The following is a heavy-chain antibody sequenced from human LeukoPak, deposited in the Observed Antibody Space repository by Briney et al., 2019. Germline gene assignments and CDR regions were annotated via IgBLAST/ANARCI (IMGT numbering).Heavy chain of an antibody. J-gene: IGHJ5*02. Sequence: PSETLSLTCTVSGGSISSSYWSWIRQPPGKGLDWIGYIYYSGSTNYNPSLKSRVTISVDTSKNQFSLKLSSVTAADTAVYYCARGSNWNYQWDPFDPWGQGTLVTVSS. D-gene: IGHD1-7*01. CDR2: IYYSGST. CDR3: ARGSNWNYQWDPFDP. CDR1: GGSISSSY. V-gene: IGHV4-59*01.